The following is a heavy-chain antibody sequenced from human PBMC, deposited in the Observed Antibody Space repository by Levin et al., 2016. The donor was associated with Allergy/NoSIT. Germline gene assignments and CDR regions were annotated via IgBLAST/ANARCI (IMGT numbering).Heavy chain of an antibody. Sequence: WIRQPPGKGLEWVSVIYSGGSTYYADSVKGRFTISRHNSKNTLYLQMNSLRAEDTAVYYCATGSGSYDYWGQGTLVTVSS. D-gene: IGHD3-10*01. CDR2: IYSGGST. J-gene: IGHJ4*02. CDR3: ATGSGSYDY. V-gene: IGHV3-53*04.